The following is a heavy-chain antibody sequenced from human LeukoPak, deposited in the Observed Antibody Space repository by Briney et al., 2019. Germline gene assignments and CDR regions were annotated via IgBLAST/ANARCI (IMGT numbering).Heavy chain of an antibody. CDR2: ISRSGSSI. CDR3: AREKAGWLFDY. D-gene: IGHD6-19*01. J-gene: IGHJ4*02. Sequence: GGSLRLSCAASGFTFSSYGMNWVRQAPGKGLEWVSYISRSGSSIYYADSVKGRFTISRDNAKNSLYLQMNSLRAEDTAVYYCAREKAGWLFDYWGQGTLVTVSS. CDR1: GFTFSSYG. V-gene: IGHV3-48*03.